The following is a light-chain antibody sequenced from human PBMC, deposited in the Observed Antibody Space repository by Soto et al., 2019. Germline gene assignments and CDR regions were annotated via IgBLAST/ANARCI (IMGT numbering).Light chain of an antibody. V-gene: IGLV1-51*01. CDR1: SSNIGGNS. Sequence: QSVMTQPPSVSAAPGQKVTISCSGSSSNIGGNSVSWYQQLPGTAPKLLIYDDDKRPSGIPDRFSGSKSGTSATLGITGFQTGDEADYYCRSYTSSSTRVFGGGTKVTVL. CDR2: DDD. J-gene: IGLJ3*02. CDR3: RSYTSSSTRV.